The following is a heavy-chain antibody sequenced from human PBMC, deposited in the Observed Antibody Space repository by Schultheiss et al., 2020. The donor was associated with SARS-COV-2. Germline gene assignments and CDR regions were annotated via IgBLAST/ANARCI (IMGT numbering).Heavy chain of an antibody. D-gene: IGHD1-26*01. CDR2: ISYDGSNK. Sequence: GGSLRLSCAASGFTFSSYGMHWVRQAPGKGLEWVAVISYDGSNKYYADSVKGRFTISRDNAKNSVYLQMNSLRAEDTAVYYCARDRGPSGSYSAGVAYWGQGTLVTVSS. CDR1: GFTFSSYG. J-gene: IGHJ4*02. CDR3: ARDRGPSGSYSAGVAY. V-gene: IGHV3-30*03.